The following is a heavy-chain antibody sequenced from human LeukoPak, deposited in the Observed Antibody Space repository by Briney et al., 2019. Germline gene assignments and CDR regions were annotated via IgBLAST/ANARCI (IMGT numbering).Heavy chain of an antibody. CDR1: GGSISSYY. D-gene: IGHD2-21*02. CDR3: ARDRMEYCGGDCYYYYGMDV. Sequence: PSETLSLTCTVSGGSISSYYWSWIRQPPGKGLEWIGYIYYSGSTNCNPSLKSRVTISVDTSKNQFSLKLSSVTAADTAVYYCARDRMEYCGGDCYYYYGMDVWGQGTTVTVSS. J-gene: IGHJ6*02. CDR2: IYYSGST. V-gene: IGHV4-59*01.